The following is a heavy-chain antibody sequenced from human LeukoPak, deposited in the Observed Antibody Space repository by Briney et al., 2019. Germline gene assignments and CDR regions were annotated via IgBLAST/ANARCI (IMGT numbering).Heavy chain of an antibody. CDR2: IYHSGST. CDR1: GGSISSSSYY. Sequence: SETLSLTCTVSGGSISSSSYYWGWIRQPPGKGLEWIGSIYHSGSTYYNPSLKSRVTISVDTSKNQFSLKLSSVTAADTAVYYCAREGTQYGDYVFSRGGNWFDPWGQGTLVTVSS. J-gene: IGHJ5*02. CDR3: AREGTQYGDYVFSRGGNWFDP. D-gene: IGHD4-17*01. V-gene: IGHV4-39*07.